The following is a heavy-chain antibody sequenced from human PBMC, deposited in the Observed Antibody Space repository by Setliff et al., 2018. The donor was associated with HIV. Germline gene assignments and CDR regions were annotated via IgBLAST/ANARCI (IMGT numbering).Heavy chain of an antibody. Sequence: GASVKVSCKASGYTFTGYYMHWVRQAPGQGLEWMGWINPNNGGTNYAQKFQGRVTMTRDTSISTAYMELSRLRSDDTAVYYCARDCYDSSGYIFFPGLPDYWGQGTLVTVS. CDR2: INPNNGGT. CDR1: GYTFTGYY. CDR3: ARDCYDSSGYIFFPGLPDY. V-gene: IGHV1-2*02. D-gene: IGHD3-22*01. J-gene: IGHJ4*02.